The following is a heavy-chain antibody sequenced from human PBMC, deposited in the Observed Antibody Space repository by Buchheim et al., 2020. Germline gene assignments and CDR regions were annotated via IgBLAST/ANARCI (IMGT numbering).Heavy chain of an antibody. Sequence: EVQLEESGGGLVQPGGSLRLSCAASGFTLRTYWMHWVRQAPGKGLEWVSRINEDGSFTNYADSVKGRFTISSDNAENTLHLQMTSLRVEDTAMYYCARDLSGSQDYWGQGTL. CDR2: INEDGSFT. V-gene: IGHV3-74*01. CDR3: ARDLSGSQDY. D-gene: IGHD1-26*01. CDR1: GFTLRTYW. J-gene: IGHJ4*02.